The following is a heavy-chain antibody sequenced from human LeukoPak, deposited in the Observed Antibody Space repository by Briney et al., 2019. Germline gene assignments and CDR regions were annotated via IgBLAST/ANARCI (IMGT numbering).Heavy chain of an antibody. CDR2: IYHSGGT. J-gene: IGHJ4*02. CDR3: ARDRGYSSGWLDY. Sequence: SETLSLTCAVSGGSISSSNWWSWVRQPPGKGLEWIGEIYHSGGTNYNPSLKSRVTISVDKSKNQFSLKLSSVTAADTAVYYCARDRGYSSGWLDYWGQGTLVTVSS. CDR1: GGSISSSNW. D-gene: IGHD6-19*01. V-gene: IGHV4-4*02.